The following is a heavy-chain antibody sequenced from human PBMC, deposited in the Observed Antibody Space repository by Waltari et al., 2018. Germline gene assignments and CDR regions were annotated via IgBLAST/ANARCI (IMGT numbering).Heavy chain of an antibody. CDR1: GFTFKSNA. CDR3: AREVWQQLVKMVGWFDP. CDR2: FGSDGRT. Sequence: EVRLLESGGGLVQPGESLRLSCVASGFTFKSNAMSWVRQVPGKGLEWFSAFGSDGRTYYADSVKGRFTISKDTSKNTLYLQMNSLRAEDTAVYYCAREVWQQLVKMVGWFDPWGQGTLVTVSS. D-gene: IGHD6-13*01. J-gene: IGHJ5*02. V-gene: IGHV3-23*01.